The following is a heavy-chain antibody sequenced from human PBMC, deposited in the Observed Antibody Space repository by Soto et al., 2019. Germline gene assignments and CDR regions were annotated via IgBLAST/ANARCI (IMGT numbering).Heavy chain of an antibody. V-gene: IGHV4-34*04. CDR3: ARFSGSYYYAMDA. J-gene: IGHJ6*02. CDR2: INHSGVT. Sequence: QVQLQQWGAGLLKPSGTLSLTCAVYGGSFSGYYWSWIRQPPGKGLEWIGEINHSGVTNNKPSIKRRATISVHTSKSHCYRQLNSVSAADTAIYYCARFSGSYYYAMDAWGQGSTVTVSS. CDR1: GGSFSGYY. D-gene: IGHD6-19*01.